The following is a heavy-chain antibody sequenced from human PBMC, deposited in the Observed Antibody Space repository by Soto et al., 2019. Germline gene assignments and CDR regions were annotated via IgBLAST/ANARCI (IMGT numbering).Heavy chain of an antibody. V-gene: IGHV2-5*02. CDR2: IYRDDSK. CDR3: AHKGPEDWPLDY. J-gene: IGHJ4*02. D-gene: IGHD3-9*01. Sequence: QITLKESGPTLVRPTQTLTLTCAFSGFSLSTSGVGVGWIRQPPGKALEWLAVIYRDDSKHYSPSLRSRLTIPKDTSKNQVVLTMTNMDPIDTGTYYCAHKGPEDWPLDYWGQGTLVTVSS. CDR1: GFSLSTSGVG.